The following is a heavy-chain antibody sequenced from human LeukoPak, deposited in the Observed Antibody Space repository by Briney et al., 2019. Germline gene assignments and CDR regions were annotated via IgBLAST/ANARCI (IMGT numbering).Heavy chain of an antibody. CDR2: IYYGGTT. Sequence: SETLSLTCTVSGGSISGYYWSWIRQPPGKGLEWIGYIYYGGTTNYNPSLKTRLTISLDTSKNQFSLKPSSVTAADTAVYYCARHYVFVSGGSSFDFWGQGTLVTVSS. J-gene: IGHJ4*02. V-gene: IGHV4-59*08. CDR3: ARHYVFVSGGSSFDF. CDR1: GGSISGYY. D-gene: IGHD3-16*01.